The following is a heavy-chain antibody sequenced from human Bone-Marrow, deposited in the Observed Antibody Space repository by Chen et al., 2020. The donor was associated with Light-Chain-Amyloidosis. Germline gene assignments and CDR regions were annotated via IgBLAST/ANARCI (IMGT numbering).Heavy chain of an antibody. CDR2: VYHGGSS. J-gene: IGHJ5*02. V-gene: IGHV4-38-2*01. Sequence: QVQLQESGPGLVKPSETLFLTCGVSGFSLNSGYYWGWIRQPPGKGLEWIGSVYHGGSSYYNPSLKNRVTISVDTSKNQVSLRLNSVTAADTAVYYCASPLDTWGPGTLVIVSS. CDR1: GFSLNSGYY. CDR3: ASPLDT.